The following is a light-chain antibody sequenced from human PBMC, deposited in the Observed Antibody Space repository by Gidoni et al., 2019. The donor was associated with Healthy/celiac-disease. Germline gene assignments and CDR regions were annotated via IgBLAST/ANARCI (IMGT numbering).Light chain of an antibody. CDR2: EVS. Sequence: QSALTQPRSVSGSPGQSVTISCPGTSSDVGGSNSVSWYQQHPGKAPKLMIYEVSKRPSGVPDRFSGSKSGNTASLTISGLQAEDEADYYCCSYAGSYTYVFGTGTKVTVL. CDR1: SSDVGGSNS. CDR3: CSYAGSYTYV. J-gene: IGLJ1*01. V-gene: IGLV2-11*01.